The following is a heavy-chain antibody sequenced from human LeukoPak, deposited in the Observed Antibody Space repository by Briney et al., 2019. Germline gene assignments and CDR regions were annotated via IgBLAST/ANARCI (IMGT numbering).Heavy chain of an antibody. CDR1: GGSISSYY. Sequence: SETLSLTCTVSGGSISSYYWSWIRQPPGKGLEWIGYIYYSGSTNYNPSLKSRVTISVDTSKNQFSLKLSSVTAADTAVYYCARQGSSSWYFIPYLDVWGQGTTVTVSS. V-gene: IGHV4-59*08. CDR3: ARQGSSSWYFIPYLDV. D-gene: IGHD6-13*01. J-gene: IGHJ6*02. CDR2: IYYSGST.